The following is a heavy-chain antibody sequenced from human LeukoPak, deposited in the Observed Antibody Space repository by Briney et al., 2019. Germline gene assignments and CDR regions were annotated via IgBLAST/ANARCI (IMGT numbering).Heavy chain of an antibody. CDR3: ASLWEPRGAFDI. CDR2: IYHSGST. J-gene: IGHJ3*02. D-gene: IGHD1-26*01. Sequence: SQTLSLTCTVSGGSISSGGYYWSWIRQPPGKGLEWIGYIYHSGSTYYNPSLKSRVTISVDRSKNQFSLKLSSVTAADTAVYYCASLWEPRGAFDIWGQGTMVTVSS. V-gene: IGHV4-30-2*01. CDR1: GGSISSGGYY.